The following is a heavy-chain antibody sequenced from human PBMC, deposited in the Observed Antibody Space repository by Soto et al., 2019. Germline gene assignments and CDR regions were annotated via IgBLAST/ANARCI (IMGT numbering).Heavy chain of an antibody. D-gene: IGHD3-10*01. CDR1: GGTFSNFV. V-gene: IGHV1-69*01. CDR3: ARANYHGSGSPDSYYYGIEV. J-gene: IGHJ6*02. Sequence: QVQLVQSGAEVKKPGSSVKVSCKASGGTFSNFVISWVRQAPGQGLEWMGGIMPGFGIVNYAQKFQGRVTIIADEVTTTAYMELSSLRSEDTAVYYCARANYHGSGSPDSYYYGIEVWGQGTTVTVSS. CDR2: IMPGFGIV.